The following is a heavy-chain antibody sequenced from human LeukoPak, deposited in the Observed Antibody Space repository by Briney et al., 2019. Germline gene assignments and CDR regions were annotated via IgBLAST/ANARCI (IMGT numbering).Heavy chain of an antibody. V-gene: IGHV3-48*01. CDR1: GFTFSSYS. CDR3: ARAAALGPDAFDI. J-gene: IGHJ3*02. CDR2: ISSSSSTI. D-gene: IGHD6-13*01. Sequence: GGSLRLSCAASGFTFSSYSMNWVRQAPGKGLEWVSYISSSSSTIYYADSVKGRFTISRDNAKNSLYLQMNSLRAEDTAVYYCARAAALGPDAFDIWGQGTMVTVSS.